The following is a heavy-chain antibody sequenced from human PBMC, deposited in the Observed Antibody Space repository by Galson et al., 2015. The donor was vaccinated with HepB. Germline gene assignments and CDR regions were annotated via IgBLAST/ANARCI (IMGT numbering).Heavy chain of an antibody. CDR3: ARAEIAAAGTGWGALFDY. D-gene: IGHD6-13*01. CDR1: GFTFSSYA. CDR2: ISYDGSNK. J-gene: IGHJ4*02. Sequence: SLRLSCAASGFTFSSYAMHWVRQAPGKGLEWVAVISYDGSNKYYADSVKGRFTISRDNSKNTLYLQMNSLRAEDTAVYYCARAEIAAAGTGWGALFDYWGQGTLVTVSS. V-gene: IGHV3-30-3*01.